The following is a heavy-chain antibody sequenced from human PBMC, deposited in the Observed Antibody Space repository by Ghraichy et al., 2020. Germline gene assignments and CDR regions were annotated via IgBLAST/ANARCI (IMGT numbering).Heavy chain of an antibody. D-gene: IGHD5-12*01. Sequence: SETLSLTCAVSGGSISSGGYSWSWIRQPPGKGLEWIGYIYHSGSTYYNPSLKSRVTISVDRSKNQFSLKLSSVTAADTAVYYCARGYSGYDSIDYWGQGTPVTVSS. V-gene: IGHV4-30-2*01. CDR3: ARGYSGYDSIDY. CDR1: GGSISSGGYS. J-gene: IGHJ4*02. CDR2: IYHSGST.